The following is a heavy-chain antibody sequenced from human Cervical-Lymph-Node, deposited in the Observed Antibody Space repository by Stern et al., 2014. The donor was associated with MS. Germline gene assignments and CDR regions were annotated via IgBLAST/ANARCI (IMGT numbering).Heavy chain of an antibody. V-gene: IGHV1-69*01. CDR3: ARDRRRRGYKSYYGMDV. CDR1: GDAISSHA. Sequence: QVQLVESGAEVKRPGSSVKVSCKASGDAISSHAITWVRQAPGQGLECMGGVIPIFGAAKYTQKFQGRITITADEPTNTVYMELSNLTPEDTALYFCARDRRRRGYKSYYGMDVWGQGTTVIVSS. CDR2: VIPIFGAA. J-gene: IGHJ6*02. D-gene: IGHD5-18*01.